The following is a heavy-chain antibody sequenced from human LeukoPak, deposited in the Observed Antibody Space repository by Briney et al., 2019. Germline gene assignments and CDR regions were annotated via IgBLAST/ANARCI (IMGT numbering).Heavy chain of an antibody. D-gene: IGHD6-13*01. V-gene: IGHV3-23*01. Sequence: GGSLRLSCAASGFTFSNHAMSWVRQAPGKGLEWVSTISGNGGSTYYADSVKGRFTISRDNSKNTLYLQMNSLGAEDTAIYYCAKAWYSSSWFYFDSWGQGTLVTVSS. J-gene: IGHJ4*02. CDR1: GFTFSNHA. CDR2: ISGNGGST. CDR3: AKAWYSSSWFYFDS.